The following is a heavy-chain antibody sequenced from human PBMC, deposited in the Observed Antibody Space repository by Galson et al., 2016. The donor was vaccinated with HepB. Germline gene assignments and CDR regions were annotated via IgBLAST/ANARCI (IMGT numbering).Heavy chain of an antibody. D-gene: IGHD3-10*01. CDR1: GYTFSAYW. CDR3: ARPALSFGELSSDVFDI. CDR2: IYPGDSDT. V-gene: IGHV5-51*01. Sequence: QSGAEVKKPGESLKISCRPSGYTFSAYWIGWVRQMPGKGLEWMGIIYPGDSDTRYSPSFHGQVTISADKSISSAYLPWSSLRASDTAMYYCARPALSFGELSSDVFDIWGQGTKVTVSS. J-gene: IGHJ3*02.